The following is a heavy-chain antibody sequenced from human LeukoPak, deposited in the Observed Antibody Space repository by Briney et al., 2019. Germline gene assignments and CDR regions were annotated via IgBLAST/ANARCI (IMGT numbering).Heavy chain of an antibody. J-gene: IGHJ4*02. CDR3: AKDTRGLKPYYFDH. D-gene: IGHD3-10*01. CDR2: LSDSGYGT. Sequence: GALIHSCAASGFTFRSYAMNWVRQAPGKGLEWVSGLSDSGYGTYYADSVKGRFTISRDNSKNTLYLQMNSLRAEDTAVYYCAKDTRGLKPYYFDHWGQGIMVTVSS. V-gene: IGHV3-23*01. CDR1: GFTFRSYA.